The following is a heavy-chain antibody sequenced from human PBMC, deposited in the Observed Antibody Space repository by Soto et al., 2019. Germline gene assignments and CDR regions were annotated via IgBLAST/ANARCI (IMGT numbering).Heavy chain of an antibody. J-gene: IGHJ2*01. CDR2: IKSKTDGGTT. CDR3: TTTKIARPHRSASTTVVTPDGPVYWYFDL. Sequence: GGSLRLSCAASGFTFSNAWMSWVRQAPGKGLEWVGRIKSKTDGGTTDYAAPVKGRFTISRDDSKNTLYLQMNSLKTEDTAVYYCTTTKIARPHRSASTTVVTPDGPVYWYFDLWGRGTLVTVSS. V-gene: IGHV3-15*01. CDR1: GFTFSNAW. D-gene: IGHD4-17*01.